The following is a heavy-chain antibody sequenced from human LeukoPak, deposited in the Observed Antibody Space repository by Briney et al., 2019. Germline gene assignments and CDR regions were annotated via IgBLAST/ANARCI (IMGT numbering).Heavy chain of an antibody. CDR3: ARQNRRVPQRDYYYGMDV. CDR1: GGSISSSSYY. V-gene: IGHV4-39*01. J-gene: IGHJ6*02. Sequence: SETLSLTCTVSGGSISSSSYYWGWIRQPPGKGLEWIGSIYYSGSTYYNPSLKSRVTISVDTSKNQFSLKLSSVTAADTAVYYCARQNRRVPQRDYYYGMDVWGQGTTVTVSS. CDR2: IYYSGST. D-gene: IGHD1-14*01.